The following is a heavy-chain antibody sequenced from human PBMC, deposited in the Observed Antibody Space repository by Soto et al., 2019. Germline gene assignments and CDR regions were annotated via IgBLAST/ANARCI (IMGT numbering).Heavy chain of an antibody. CDR2: IYTSGST. D-gene: IGHD3-10*01. CDR3: ARDRITLANDAFDI. CDR1: GGSISSYY. J-gene: IGHJ3*02. Sequence: LETLSLTCTVSGGSISSYYWSWIRQPAGKGLEWIGRIYTSGSTNYNPSLKSRVTMSVDTSKNQFSLNLSSVTAAADTAVYYCARDRITLANDAFDIWGQGTMVTVSS. V-gene: IGHV4-4*07.